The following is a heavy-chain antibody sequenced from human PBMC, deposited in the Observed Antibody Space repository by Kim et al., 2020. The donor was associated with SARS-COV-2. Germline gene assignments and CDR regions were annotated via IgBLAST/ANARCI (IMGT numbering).Heavy chain of an antibody. V-gene: IGHV4-59*01. D-gene: IGHD6-19*01. CDR3: ARSSGWYNAFDI. J-gene: IGHJ3*02. Sequence: NYNPSLKSRVTISVDTSKNQFSLKLSSVTAADTAVYYCARSSGWYNAFDIWGQGTMVTVSS.